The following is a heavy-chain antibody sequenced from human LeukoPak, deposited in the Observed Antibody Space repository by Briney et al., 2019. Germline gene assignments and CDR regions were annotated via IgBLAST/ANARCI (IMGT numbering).Heavy chain of an antibody. CDR1: GGSISSYY. V-gene: IGHV4-59*08. Sequence: SETLSLTCTVSGGSISSYYWSWIRQPPGKGLEWIGYIYYSGSTNYNPSLKSRVTISVDTSKNQFSLKLSSVTAADTAVYYCARRGDIAHDAFVIWGQGTMVTVSS. CDR3: ARRGDIAHDAFVI. D-gene: IGHD3-10*01. J-gene: IGHJ3*02. CDR2: IYYSGST.